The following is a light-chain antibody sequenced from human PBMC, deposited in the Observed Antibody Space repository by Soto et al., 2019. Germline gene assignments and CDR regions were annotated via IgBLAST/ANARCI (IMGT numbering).Light chain of an antibody. Sequence: QPVLTQSPSASASLGASVKLTCTLSSGHSSYAIAWHQQQPEKGPRYLMKLNSDGSHSKGDGIPDRFSGSSSGAERYLTSSSLQSEDEADYYCQTWGTGIAVFGGGTQLTVL. CDR1: SGHSSYA. CDR2: LNSDGSH. CDR3: QTWGTGIAV. J-gene: IGLJ7*01. V-gene: IGLV4-69*01.